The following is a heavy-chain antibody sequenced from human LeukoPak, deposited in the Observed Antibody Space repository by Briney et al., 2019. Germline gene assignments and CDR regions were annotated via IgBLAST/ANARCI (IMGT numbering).Heavy chain of an antibody. Sequence: GGSLRLSCAASGFIVRSNYMSWVRRAPGRGLEGVSVIYSGGSTYYADSVKGRFTISRDNSKNTLYLQMNSLRAEDTAVYYCAREISRTGAFDIWGQGTMVTVSS. D-gene: IGHD3-3*02. CDR1: GFIVRSNY. V-gene: IGHV3-53*05. J-gene: IGHJ3*02. CDR2: IYSGGST. CDR3: AREISRTGAFDI.